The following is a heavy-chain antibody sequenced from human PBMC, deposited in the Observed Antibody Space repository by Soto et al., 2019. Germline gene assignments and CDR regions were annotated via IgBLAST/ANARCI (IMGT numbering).Heavy chain of an antibody. CDR1: GVTFSSYS. CDR2: ISSSSSSI. CDR3: ARELGFDAVARMDV. Sequence: EVQLVESGGGLVQPGGSLRLSCTASGVTFSSYSMVWVRQAPGKGLEWVSYISSSSSSIYYADSVKGRFSTSRDNAKNSTSLQMNSLRVEDTGVYYCARELGFDAVARMDVCGQGTTVTVSS. D-gene: IGHD6-19*01. J-gene: IGHJ6*02. V-gene: IGHV3-48*01.